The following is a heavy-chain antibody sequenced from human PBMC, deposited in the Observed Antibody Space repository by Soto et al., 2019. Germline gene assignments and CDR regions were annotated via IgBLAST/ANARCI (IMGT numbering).Heavy chain of an antibody. CDR1: GGSISSGGYY. CDR3: ARDGGIAARRHNWFHP. D-gene: IGHD6-6*01. J-gene: IGHJ5*02. V-gene: IGHV4-31*03. CDR2: IYYSGST. Sequence: QVQLQESGPGLVKPSQTLSLTCTVSGGSISSGGYYWSWIRRHPGKGLGWIGYIYYSGSTYYNPSLKSRVTISVDTSRNQFSLKLSSVTAADTAVYYCARDGGIAARRHNWFHPWGQGTLVTVSS.